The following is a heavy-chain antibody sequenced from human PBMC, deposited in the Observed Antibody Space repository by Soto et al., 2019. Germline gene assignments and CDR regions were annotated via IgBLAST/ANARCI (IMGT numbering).Heavy chain of an antibody. V-gene: IGHV2-5*02. Sequence: QITLKESGPTLVKPTQTLTLTCTFSGFSLSTSRVGVGWIRQPPGKALEWLAVIYWDDAKTYRPSLKSRLTITKDTPKHQGALTMTNMDPVDTATYYCAHAYGGRSLYWGQGTLVTVSS. CDR2: IYWDDAK. D-gene: IGHD1-26*01. J-gene: IGHJ4*02. CDR3: AHAYGGRSLY. CDR1: GFSLSTSRVG.